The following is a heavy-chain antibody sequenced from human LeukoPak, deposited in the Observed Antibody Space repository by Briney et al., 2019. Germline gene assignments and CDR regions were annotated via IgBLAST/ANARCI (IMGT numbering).Heavy chain of an antibody. Sequence: PSETLSLTCTVSGGSISSYYWNWIRQPAGKGLEWMGRIYTSGSTNYNPSLKSRVTISVDTSKNQFSLKLSSVTAADTAVYYCAREDRYCSGGSCYSWGQGTLVTVSS. V-gene: IGHV4-4*07. J-gene: IGHJ4*02. CDR1: GGSISSYY. D-gene: IGHD2-15*01. CDR3: AREDRYCSGGSCYS. CDR2: IYTSGST.